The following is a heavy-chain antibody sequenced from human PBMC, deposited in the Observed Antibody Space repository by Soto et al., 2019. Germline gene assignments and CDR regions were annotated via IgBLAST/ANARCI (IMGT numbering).Heavy chain of an antibody. CDR1: GFDFFSDYE. J-gene: IGHJ4*02. CDR2: INGRSTTK. Sequence: GGSLRLSCAASGFDFFSDYEMNWVRQAPGKGLEWVSYINGRSTTKYYADSVQGRFTISRDNAKNSLYLQMNSLRVDDTAIYYCARDTRPGRLERLYWGQGSQVTVSP. CDR3: ARDTRPGRLERLY. D-gene: IGHD1-1*01. V-gene: IGHV3-48*03.